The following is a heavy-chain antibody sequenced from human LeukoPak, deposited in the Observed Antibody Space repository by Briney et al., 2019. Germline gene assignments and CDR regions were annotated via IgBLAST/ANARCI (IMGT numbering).Heavy chain of an antibody. CDR2: ISSSGSTI. CDR3: ARDLGFGELLSDYYYYYGMDV. Sequence: GGSLRLSCAASGFTFSSYEMSWVRQAPGKGLEWVSYISSSGSTIYYADSVKGRFTISRGNAKNSLYLQMNSLRAEDTAVYYCARDLGFGELLSDYYYYYGMDVWGKGTTVTVSS. V-gene: IGHV3-48*03. CDR1: GFTFSSYE. D-gene: IGHD3-10*01. J-gene: IGHJ6*04.